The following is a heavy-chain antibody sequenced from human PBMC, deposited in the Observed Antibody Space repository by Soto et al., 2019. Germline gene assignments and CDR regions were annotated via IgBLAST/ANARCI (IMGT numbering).Heavy chain of an antibody. V-gene: IGHV1-3*01. CDR2: INAGNGNT. CDR1: GYTFTSYA. D-gene: IGHD2-21*02. Sequence: QVQLVQSGAEVKKPGASVKVSCKASGYTFTSYAMHWVRQAPGQRLEWMGWINAGNGNTKYSQTFQGRVTITRDTSASRDYMELRSLRSEDTAVYYCDRSIGVVTAADYWGQGTLVTVSS. J-gene: IGHJ4*02. CDR3: DRSIGVVTAADY.